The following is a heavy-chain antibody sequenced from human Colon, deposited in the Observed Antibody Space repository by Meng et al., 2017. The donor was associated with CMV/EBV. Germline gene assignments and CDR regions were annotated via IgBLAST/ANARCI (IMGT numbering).Heavy chain of an antibody. V-gene: IGHV1-2*02. Sequence: QGLRVQRGSGVKKPGTSVRVSCKASGYTFTCYFMYWVRQAPGQGLEWLGVINPITGGTNYAQKFQGRVTMTRDTSMNTAYMELSRLRSDDTAVYYCASLSGGDFDYWGQGTLVTVSS. CDR3: ASLSGGDFDY. J-gene: IGHJ4*02. CDR1: GYTFTCYF. D-gene: IGHD1-26*01. CDR2: INPITGGT.